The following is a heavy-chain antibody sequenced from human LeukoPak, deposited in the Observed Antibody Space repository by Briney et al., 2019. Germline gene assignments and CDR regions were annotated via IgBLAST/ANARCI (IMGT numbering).Heavy chain of an antibody. CDR1: GFTFGDYA. V-gene: IGHV3-49*04. D-gene: IGHD6-13*01. Sequence: GGSLRLSCTASGFTFGDYAISWVRQAPGKGLEWVGFIRSKAYGGTTEYAASVKGRFTISRDDSKSIAYLQMNSLKTEDTAVYYCTRVRVAAAAPTYYYYYGMDVWGQGTTVTVSS. J-gene: IGHJ6*02. CDR2: IRSKAYGGTT. CDR3: TRVRVAAAAPTYYYYYGMDV.